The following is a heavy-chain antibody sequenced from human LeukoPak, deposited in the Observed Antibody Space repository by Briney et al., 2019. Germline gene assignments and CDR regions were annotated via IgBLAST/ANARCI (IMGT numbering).Heavy chain of an antibody. V-gene: IGHV3-7*01. Sequence: GGCLRLSCAASGFTFSSYWMSWVRQAPGKGLEWVANIKQDGNEKYYGDSVKGRFTISRDNAKNSLYLQMNSLRAEDTAVYYCARVWGGLQTDWGQGTLVTVSS. J-gene: IGHJ4*02. CDR2: IKQDGNEK. D-gene: IGHD4-11*01. CDR1: GFTFSSYW. CDR3: ARVWGGLQTD.